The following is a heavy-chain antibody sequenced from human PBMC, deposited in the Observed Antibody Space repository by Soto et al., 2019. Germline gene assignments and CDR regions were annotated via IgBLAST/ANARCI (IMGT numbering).Heavy chain of an antibody. V-gene: IGHV3-30*18. CDR1: GFTFSSYG. Sequence: PGGSLRLSCAASGFTFSSYGMHWVRQAPGKGLEWVADILKDGRNKNYADSVKGRFTISRDNSKNTLYLQMNSLRAEDTAVYSCAKGFYYDISNYFDYWGQGTLVTVSS. CDR2: ILKDGRNK. D-gene: IGHD3-22*01. CDR3: AKGFYYDISNYFDY. J-gene: IGHJ4*02.